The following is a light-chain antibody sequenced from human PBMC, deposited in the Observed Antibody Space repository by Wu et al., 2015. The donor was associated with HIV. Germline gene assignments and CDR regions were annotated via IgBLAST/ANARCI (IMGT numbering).Light chain of an antibody. CDR3: QQRSNWPP. V-gene: IGKV3-11*01. CDR2: DAS. CDR1: QSVSSY. J-gene: IGKJ3*01. Sequence: EIVLTQSPATLSLSPGERATLSCRASQSVSSYLAWYQQKPGQAPRLLIHDASNRATGIPARFSGSGSGTDFTLTISSLEPEDFAVYYCQQRSNWPPFGPGTKVDIK.